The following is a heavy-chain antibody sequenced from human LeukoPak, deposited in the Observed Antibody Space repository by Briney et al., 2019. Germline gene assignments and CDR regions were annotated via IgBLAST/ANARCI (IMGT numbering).Heavy chain of an antibody. CDR3: ATAPPTYYDILTYH. CDR2: ISSSSSYI. J-gene: IGHJ4*02. Sequence: GSLRLSCAASGFTISSYSMNWVRQAPGKGLEWVSSISSSSSYIYYADSVKGRFTISRDNAKNSLYLQMNSLRAEDTAVYYCATAPPTYYDILTYHWGQGTLVTVSS. V-gene: IGHV3-21*04. CDR1: GFTISSYS. D-gene: IGHD3-9*01.